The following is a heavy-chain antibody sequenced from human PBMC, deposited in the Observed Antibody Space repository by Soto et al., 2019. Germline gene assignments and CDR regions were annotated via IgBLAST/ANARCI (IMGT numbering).Heavy chain of an antibody. Sequence: PSETLSLTCIVSGGSISSGDNNWSWIRQPPGKALEWIGSIFYSGNTYYNPSLKSRLTISSDTSRNRFSLRLSSVTAADTAVYYCARLPGYCRGTSRDYFDFWGQGTPVTVSS. CDR1: GGSISSGDNN. D-gene: IGHD2-2*01. V-gene: IGHV4-30-4*01. J-gene: IGHJ4*02. CDR3: ARLPGYCRGTSRDYFDF. CDR2: IFYSGNT.